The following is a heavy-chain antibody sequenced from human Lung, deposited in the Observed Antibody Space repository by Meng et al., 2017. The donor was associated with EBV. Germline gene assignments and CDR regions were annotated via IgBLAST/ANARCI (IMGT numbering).Heavy chain of an antibody. Sequence: VQLPESGPGLVQPSQTLSLSCTVSGGSGISGGYYWSWIRQQPGKGLEWIGYIYYTGSSFYNPSLKSRVTISVDTSKNQFSLNLSSVTAADTAVYYCANAGRFGESLGDYWGQGILVTVSS. CDR1: GGSGISGGYY. CDR3: ANAGRFGESLGDY. V-gene: IGHV4-31*03. D-gene: IGHD3-10*01. J-gene: IGHJ4*02. CDR2: IYYTGSS.